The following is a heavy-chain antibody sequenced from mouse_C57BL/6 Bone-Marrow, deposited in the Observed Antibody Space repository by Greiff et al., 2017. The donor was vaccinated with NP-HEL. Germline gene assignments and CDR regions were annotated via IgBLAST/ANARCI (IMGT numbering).Heavy chain of an antibody. CDR2: INPSSGYT. J-gene: IGHJ3*01. CDR3: ARGEGSSLFAY. CDR1: GYTFTSYT. Sequence: VNLVESGAELARPGASVKMSCKASGYTFTSYTMHWVKQRPGQGLEWIGYINPSSGYTKYNQKFKDKATLTADKSSSTAYMQLSSLTSEDSAVYYCARGEGSSLFAYWGQGTLVTVSA. D-gene: IGHD1-1*01. V-gene: IGHV1-4*01.